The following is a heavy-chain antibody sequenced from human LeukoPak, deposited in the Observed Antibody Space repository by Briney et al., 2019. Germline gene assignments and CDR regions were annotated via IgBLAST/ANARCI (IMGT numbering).Heavy chain of an antibody. CDR1: GFTVSSNY. V-gene: IGHV3-21*01. CDR2: ISSSSSYI. Sequence: PGGSLRLSCAASGFTVSSNYMSWVRQAPGKGLEWVSSISSSSSYIYYADSVKGRFTISRDNAKNSLYLQMNSLRAEDTAVYYCAREFDGYNSSPFDYWGQGTLVTVSS. J-gene: IGHJ4*02. CDR3: AREFDGYNSSPFDY. D-gene: IGHD5-24*01.